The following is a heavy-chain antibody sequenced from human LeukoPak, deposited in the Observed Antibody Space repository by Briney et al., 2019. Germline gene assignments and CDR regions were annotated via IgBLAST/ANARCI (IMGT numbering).Heavy chain of an antibody. V-gene: IGHV3-21*01. D-gene: IGHD6-19*01. Sequence: PGGSLRLSCAASGFTFSSYSMNWVRQAPGKGLEWFSSISSSSSYIYYADSVKGRFTISRDNAKNSLYLQMNSLRVEDTAVYYCARGLYSSAWSPFDYWGQGTLVTVSS. J-gene: IGHJ4*02. CDR3: ARGLYSSAWSPFDY. CDR1: GFTFSSYS. CDR2: ISSSSSYI.